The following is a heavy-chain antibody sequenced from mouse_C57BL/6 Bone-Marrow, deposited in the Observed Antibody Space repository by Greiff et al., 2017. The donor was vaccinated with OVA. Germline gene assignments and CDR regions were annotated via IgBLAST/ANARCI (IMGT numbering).Heavy chain of an antibody. CDR1: GYTFTSYW. V-gene: IGHV1-53*01. J-gene: IGHJ2*01. CDR2: INPSNGGT. D-gene: IGHD1-1*01. Sequence: VQLQQPGTELVKPGASVKLSCKASGYTFTSYWMHWVKQSPGQGLEWIGNINPSNGGTNYNEKFKSKATLTVDKSSSTAYMQLSSLTSEDSAVYYWARSDDGRSYYFDYWGQGTTLTVSS. CDR3: ARSDDGRSYYFDY.